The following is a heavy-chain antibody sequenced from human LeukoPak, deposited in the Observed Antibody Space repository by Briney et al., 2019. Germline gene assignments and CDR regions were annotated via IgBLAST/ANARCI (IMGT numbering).Heavy chain of an antibody. CDR1: GFTFSSYA. J-gene: IGHJ6*02. CDR2: ISYDGSNK. Sequence: GRSLRLSCAASGFTFSSYAMHWVRQAPGKGLEWVAVISYDGSNKYYADSVKGRFTISRDNSKNTLYLQMNSLRAEDTAVYYCAKVSGTSLGPYYYNGMDVWGQGTTVTVSS. D-gene: IGHD3-16*01. V-gene: IGHV3-30-3*01. CDR3: AKVSGTSLGPYYYNGMDV.